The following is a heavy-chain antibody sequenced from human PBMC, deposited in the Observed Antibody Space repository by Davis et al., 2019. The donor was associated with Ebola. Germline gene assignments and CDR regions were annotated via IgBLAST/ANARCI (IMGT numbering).Heavy chain of an antibody. J-gene: IGHJ4*02. D-gene: IGHD3-3*01. Sequence: SVKVSCKTFGYTFTSYGISWVRQAPGQGLEWMGGIIPIFGSATYAQTFQGRVTFTADESTSTAYMDLISLRSDDTAVYYCARGLDFWSGYSTRSDFDFWGQGTPVTVSS. CDR1: GYTFTSYG. CDR3: ARGLDFWSGYSTRSDFDF. CDR2: IIPIFGSA. V-gene: IGHV1-69*13.